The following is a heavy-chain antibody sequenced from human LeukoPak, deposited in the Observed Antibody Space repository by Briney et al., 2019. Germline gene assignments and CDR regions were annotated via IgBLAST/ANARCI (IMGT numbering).Heavy chain of an antibody. CDR1: GGTFSSYA. D-gene: IGHD5-12*01. CDR2: IIPILGIA. Sequence: ASVKVSCKASGGTFSSYAISWVRQAPGQGLEWMGRIIPILGIANYAQKFQGRVTMTRNTSISTAYMELSSLRSEDTAVYYCARKVATRTNWFDPWGQGTLVTVSS. CDR3: ARKVATRTNWFDP. V-gene: IGHV1-69*04. J-gene: IGHJ5*02.